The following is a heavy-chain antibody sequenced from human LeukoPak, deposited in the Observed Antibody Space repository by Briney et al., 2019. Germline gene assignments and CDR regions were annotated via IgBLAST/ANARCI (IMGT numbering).Heavy chain of an antibody. V-gene: IGHV4-59*08. CDR2: IFSGGYT. Sequence: SETLSLTCIVSGGSITTYYWSWVRQPPGKGLEWIGYIFSGGYTSYNPSLKSRVTLSIDTSKNQFSLKLTSVTAADTAVYYCARRTTSGSGYRDYMDVWGKGTTVTVSS. CDR1: GGSITTYY. D-gene: IGHD3-22*01. CDR3: ARRTTSGSGYRDYMDV. J-gene: IGHJ6*03.